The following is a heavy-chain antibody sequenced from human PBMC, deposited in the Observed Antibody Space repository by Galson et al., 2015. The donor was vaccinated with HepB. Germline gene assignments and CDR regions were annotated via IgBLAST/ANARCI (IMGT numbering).Heavy chain of an antibody. Sequence: SLRLSCAASGFTFSDYYMSWIRQAPGKGLEWVSYISSSGSTIYYADSVKGRFTISRDNAKNSLYLQMNSLRAEDTAVYYCARDPATVTTPTTVDGYFDYWGQGTLVTVSS. CDR1: GFTFSDYY. J-gene: IGHJ4*02. CDR2: ISSSGSTI. V-gene: IGHV3-11*01. CDR3: ARDPATVTTPTTVDGYFDY. D-gene: IGHD4-17*01.